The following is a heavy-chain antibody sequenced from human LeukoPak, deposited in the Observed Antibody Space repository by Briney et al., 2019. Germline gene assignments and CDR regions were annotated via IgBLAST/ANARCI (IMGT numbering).Heavy chain of an antibody. CDR1: GFTFSNYG. CDR3: AKGSDDYGDYGGY. CDR2: IRYDGSNK. V-gene: IGHV3-30*02. J-gene: IGHJ4*02. D-gene: IGHD4-17*01. Sequence: PGGSLRLSCAASGFTFSNYGMHWVRQAPAKGLEWVAFIRYDGSNKYYADSVKGRFTISRDNSENTLYLQMNSLRAEDTAVYYCAKGSDDYGDYGGYWGQGTLVTVSS.